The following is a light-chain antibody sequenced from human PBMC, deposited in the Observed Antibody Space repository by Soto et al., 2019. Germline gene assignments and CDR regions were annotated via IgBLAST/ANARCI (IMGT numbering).Light chain of an antibody. J-gene: IGLJ2*01. CDR2: GNS. CDR1: SSNIGAGYD. CDR3: QYYDSRLSVV. Sequence: QSVLTQPPSVSGAPGQRVTISCTGSSSNIGAGYDVHWYQQLPGTAPKLLIYGNSNRPSGVPDRFSGSKSGTSASLAITGLQADDEADYYCQYYDSRLSVVFGGGTKLTVL. V-gene: IGLV1-40*01.